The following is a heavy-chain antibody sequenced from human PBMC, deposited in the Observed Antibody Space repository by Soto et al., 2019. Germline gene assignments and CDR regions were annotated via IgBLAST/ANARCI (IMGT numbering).Heavy chain of an antibody. D-gene: IGHD5-12*01. V-gene: IGHV3-11*01. CDR2: ISTSGSTI. Sequence: GGSLRLSCAASGFIFSDYYMSWIRQAPGRGLEWVAYISTSGSTIYYTDSVKGRFTISRDNAKNSLYLQMNSLTAEDTAVYYCARYVRGYNKGFDYWGQGTLVTVSS. J-gene: IGHJ4*02. CDR1: GFIFSDYY. CDR3: ARYVRGYNKGFDY.